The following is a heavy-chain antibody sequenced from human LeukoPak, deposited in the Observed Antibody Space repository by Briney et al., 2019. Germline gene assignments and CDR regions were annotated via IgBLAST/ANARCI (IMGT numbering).Heavy chain of an antibody. CDR1: GYTFTSYD. CDR2: MNPNSGNT. V-gene: IGHV1-8*01. J-gene: IGHJ6*03. CDR3: ARGRLYCSGGSCYYMDV. D-gene: IGHD2-15*01. Sequence: ASVKVSCTASGYTFTSYDINWVRQATGQGLEWMGWMNPNSGNTGYAQKFQGRVTMTRNTSISTAYMELSSLRSEDTAVYYCARGRLYCSGGSCYYMDVWGKGTTVTVSS.